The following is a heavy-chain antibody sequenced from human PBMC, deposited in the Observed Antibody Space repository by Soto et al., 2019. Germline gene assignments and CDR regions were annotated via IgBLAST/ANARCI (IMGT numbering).Heavy chain of an antibody. CDR3: ARVILGPTGPWFDP. CDR1: GGSISSGGYS. V-gene: IGHV4-30-2*01. J-gene: IGHJ5*02. Sequence: PSETLSLTCAVSGGSISSGGYSWSWIRQPPGKGLEWIGYIYHSGSTYYNPSLKSRVTISVDRSKNQFSLELSSVTAADTAVYYCARVILGPTGPWFDPWGQGTLVTVSS. CDR2: IYHSGST.